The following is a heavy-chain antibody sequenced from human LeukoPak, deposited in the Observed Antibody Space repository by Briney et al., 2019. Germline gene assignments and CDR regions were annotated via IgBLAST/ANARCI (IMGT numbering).Heavy chain of an antibody. Sequence: GGSLRLSCAASGFIFSGYAMSWVRQAPGKGLEWVSSLSSSSTYIYYADSVKGRFTISRDNAKNSLYLQMNSLRAEDTAVYYCATVRCSGGSCFYNFDYWGQGSLVTVSS. J-gene: IGHJ4*02. CDR2: LSSSSTYI. CDR3: ATVRCSGGSCFYNFDY. V-gene: IGHV3-21*01. CDR1: GFIFSGYA. D-gene: IGHD2-15*01.